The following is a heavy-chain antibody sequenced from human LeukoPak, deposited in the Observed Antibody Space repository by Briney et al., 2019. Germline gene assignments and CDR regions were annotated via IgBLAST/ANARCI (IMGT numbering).Heavy chain of an antibody. CDR3: ARANYYGSGSYDY. CDR1: GFTVSSNY. Sequence: GGSLRLSCAASGFTVSSNYMSWVRQAPGKGLEWVSVVDSGGSTYYADSVKGRFTISRDNSKNTLYLQMNSLRAEDTAVYYCARANYYGSGSYDYWGQGTLVTVSS. V-gene: IGHV3-66*01. D-gene: IGHD3-10*01. CDR2: VDSGGST. J-gene: IGHJ4*02.